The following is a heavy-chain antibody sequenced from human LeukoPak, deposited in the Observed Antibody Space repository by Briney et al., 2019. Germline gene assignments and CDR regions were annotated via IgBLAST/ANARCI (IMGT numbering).Heavy chain of an antibody. D-gene: IGHD5-24*01. CDR3: TRVGYIDEGIDY. J-gene: IGHJ4*02. CDR2: IWYDGSNK. CDR1: GFTFSSYG. V-gene: IGHV3-33*03. Sequence: GRSLRLSCAASGFTFSSYGMHWVRQARGKGLEWVAVIWYDGSNKYYADSVKGRFTISRDNAKNSLYLQMNSLRAEDTAIYYCTRVGYIDEGIDYWGQGTLVTVSS.